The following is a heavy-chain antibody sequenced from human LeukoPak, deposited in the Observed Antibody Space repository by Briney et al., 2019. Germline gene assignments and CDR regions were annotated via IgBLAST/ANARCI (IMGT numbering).Heavy chain of an antibody. Sequence: GGSLRLSCAASGFTVSSNYMSWVRQAPGKGLEWVSVIYTGGSTYYADSVKGRFTISRDNSKNTLYLQMNSLRAEDTAVYYCARDSVTIFGVHYFDYWGQGTLVTVSS. J-gene: IGHJ4*02. CDR2: IYTGGST. D-gene: IGHD3-3*01. V-gene: IGHV3-66*02. CDR1: GFTVSSNY. CDR3: ARDSVTIFGVHYFDY.